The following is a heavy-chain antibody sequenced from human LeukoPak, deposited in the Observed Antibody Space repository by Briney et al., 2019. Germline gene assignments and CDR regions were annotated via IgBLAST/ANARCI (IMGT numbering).Heavy chain of an antibody. J-gene: IGHJ4*02. CDR3: ARVGEGYCSGGSCPFDY. CDR2: INPSGGST. D-gene: IGHD2-15*01. V-gene: IGHV1-46*01. Sequence: ASVKVSCKASGYTFTSYYMHWVRQAPGQGLEWMGIINPSGGSTSYAQKFQGRVTMTRDTSTSTVYMELSSLRSEDTAVYYCARVGEGYCSGGSCPFDYRGQGTLVTVSS. CDR1: GYTFTSYY.